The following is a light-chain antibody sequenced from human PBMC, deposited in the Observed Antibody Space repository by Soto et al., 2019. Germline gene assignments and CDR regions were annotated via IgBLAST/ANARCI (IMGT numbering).Light chain of an antibody. CDR3: SSYTSTSSYV. J-gene: IGLJ1*01. V-gene: IGLV2-14*03. CDR2: EVS. Sequence: QSALTQPASVSGSPGQSITVSCTGTSSDVGGYNSVSWYRQHPGKPPKLIIYEVSNRPSGVSDRFSGSKSGNTASLTISGLQAADEADYYCSSYTSTSSYVFATGTKVTAL. CDR1: SSDVGGYNS.